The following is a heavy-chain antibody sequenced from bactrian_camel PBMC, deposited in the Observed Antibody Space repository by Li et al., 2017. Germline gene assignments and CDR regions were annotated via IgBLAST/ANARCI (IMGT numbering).Heavy chain of an antibody. D-gene: IGHD5*01. CDR1: IYPSTNNC. J-gene: IGHJ6*01. V-gene: IGHV3S53*01. CDR3: AKDLRTSGASKTTGWGMEVFGY. Sequence: VKLVESGGGSVQAGGSLRLSCGASIYPSTNNCMGWFRQAPGQEREGVAAIHRYGRTSYADSVKGRFTISRDNAKNTLYLQLNSLKTEDTAMFYCAKDLRTSGASKTTGWGMEVFGYWGQGTQVTVS. CDR2: IHRYGRT.